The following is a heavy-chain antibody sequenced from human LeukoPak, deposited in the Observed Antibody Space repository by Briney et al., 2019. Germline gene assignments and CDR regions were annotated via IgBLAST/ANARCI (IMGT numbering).Heavy chain of an antibody. D-gene: IGHD3-22*01. CDR1: GFTVSSNY. V-gene: IGHV3-66*01. J-gene: IGHJ4*02. Sequence: GGSLRLSCAASGFTVSSNYMSWVRQAPGKGLEWVSVIYSGGSTYYADSVKGRFTISRDNSKNTLYLQMNSLRAEDTAVYYCARSYDSSGFGYWGQGTLVTVSS. CDR2: IYSGGST. CDR3: ARSYDSSGFGY.